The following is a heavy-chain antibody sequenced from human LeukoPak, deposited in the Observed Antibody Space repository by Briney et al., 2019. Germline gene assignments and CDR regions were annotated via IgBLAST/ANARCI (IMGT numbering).Heavy chain of an antibody. V-gene: IGHV4-39*07. D-gene: IGHD6-19*01. CDR1: GGSISSSSYY. J-gene: IGHJ5*02. CDR2: VNHSGST. Sequence: PSETLSLTCTVSGGSISSSSYYWSWIRQPPGKGLEWIGEVNHSGSTNYNPSLKSRVTISVDTSKNQFSLKLSSVTAADTAVYYCARYTVAGTPSWGQGTLVTVSS. CDR3: ARYTVAGTPS.